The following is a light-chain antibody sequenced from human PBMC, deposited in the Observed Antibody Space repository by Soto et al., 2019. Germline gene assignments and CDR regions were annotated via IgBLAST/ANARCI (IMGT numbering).Light chain of an antibody. CDR1: QGIRND. CDR2: AAS. CDR3: LLHKSYLWT. V-gene: IGKV1-17*01. J-gene: IGKJ1*01. Sequence: DIQMTQSPSSRSSSLGDRVTITCRASQGIRNDLSWYQQKPGKAPKRLIYAASSLQGGVPSRFSGSGSGTEFTLTITSLQNEDFATYYCLLHKSYLWTFGQGTKVDIK.